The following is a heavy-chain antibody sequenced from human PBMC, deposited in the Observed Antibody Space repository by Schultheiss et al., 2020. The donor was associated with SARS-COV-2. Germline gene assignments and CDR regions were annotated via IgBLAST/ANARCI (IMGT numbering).Heavy chain of an antibody. D-gene: IGHD6-13*01. CDR2: ITSSGGMT. CDR3: ARMNSWSFDY. Sequence: GESLKISCAASGFTFSDYAMSWVRQAPGKGLEWVSAITSSGGMTYSGDSVKGRFTISRDNSKNTLYLQMNSLRAEDTAVYYCARMNSWSFDYWGQGTLVTVSS. V-gene: IGHV3-23*01. J-gene: IGHJ4*02. CDR1: GFTFSDYA.